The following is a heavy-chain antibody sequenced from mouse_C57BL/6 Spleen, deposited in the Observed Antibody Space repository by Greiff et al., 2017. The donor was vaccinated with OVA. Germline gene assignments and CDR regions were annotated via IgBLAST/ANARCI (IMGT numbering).Heavy chain of an antibody. CDR3: ARGGGAYAMDY. V-gene: IGHV5-16*01. J-gene: IGHJ4*01. CDR2: INYDGSST. Sequence: EVNVVESEGGLVQPGSSMKLSCTASGFTFSDYYMAWVRQVPEKGLEWVANINYDGSSTYYLDSLKSRFIISRDNAKNILYLQMSSLKSEDTATYYCARGGGAYAMDYWGQGTSVTVSS. CDR1: GFTFSDYY.